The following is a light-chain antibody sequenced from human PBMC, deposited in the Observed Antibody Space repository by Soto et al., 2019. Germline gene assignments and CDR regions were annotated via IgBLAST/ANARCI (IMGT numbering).Light chain of an antibody. Sequence: IQMTQSPSTVSASVGDRVTITCRASQDVRNWIAWYQQRPGKAPKYLIHGATTLESGVPSRFSGSGSWTDFTLTISNVQPEDFAAYYCQQVADFPLTFGPGTKVNIK. J-gene: IGKJ3*01. CDR1: QDVRNW. CDR3: QQVADFPLT. CDR2: GAT. V-gene: IGKV1-12*01.